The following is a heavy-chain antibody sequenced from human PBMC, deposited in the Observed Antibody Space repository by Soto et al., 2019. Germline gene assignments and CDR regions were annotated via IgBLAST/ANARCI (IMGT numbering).Heavy chain of an antibody. D-gene: IGHD1-1*01. J-gene: IGHJ4*02. CDR3: AREGSYWNDVGPD. CDR1: GFTFSTYT. V-gene: IGHV3-21*01. CDR2: ISSTSTYI. Sequence: GGSMRLSCAASGFTFSTYTMNWVRQAPGKGLEWVSSISSTSTYIYYADSLKGRFTISRDNAKNSLYMQMNSLRAEDTAVYYCAREGSYWNDVGPDWGQGTLVTVSS.